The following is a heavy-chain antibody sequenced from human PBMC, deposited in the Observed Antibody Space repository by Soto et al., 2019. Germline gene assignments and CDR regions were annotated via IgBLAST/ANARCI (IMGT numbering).Heavy chain of an antibody. CDR1: GGTFSSYA. CDR3: ASGVYDSSGYYHYYYYYGMDV. J-gene: IGHJ6*02. CDR2: IIPIFGTA. Sequence: SVKVSCKASGGTFSSYAISWVRQAPGQGLEWMGGIIPIFGTANYAQKFQGRVTITADESTSIAYMELSSLRSEDTAVYYCASGVYDSSGYYHYYYYYGMDVWGQGTTVTVSS. V-gene: IGHV1-69*13. D-gene: IGHD3-22*01.